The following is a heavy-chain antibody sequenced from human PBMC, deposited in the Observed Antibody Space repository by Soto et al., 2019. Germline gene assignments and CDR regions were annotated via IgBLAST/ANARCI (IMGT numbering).Heavy chain of an antibody. Sequence: GGSLRLSCAASGFTFSNAWMNWVRQAPGKGLEWVGRIKSKTDGGTTDYAAPVKGRFTISRDDSKNTLYLQMNSLKTEDTAVYYCTTETAGYYDSSGYYYKLVGFDYWGQGTLVTVSS. CDR1: GFTFSNAW. D-gene: IGHD3-22*01. V-gene: IGHV3-15*07. J-gene: IGHJ4*02. CDR3: TTETAGYYDSSGYYYKLVGFDY. CDR2: IKSKTDGGTT.